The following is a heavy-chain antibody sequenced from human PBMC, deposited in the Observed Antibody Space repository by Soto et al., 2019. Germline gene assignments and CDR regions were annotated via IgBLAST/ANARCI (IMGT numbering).Heavy chain of an antibody. Sequence: QVQLQQWGAGLLKPSETLSLTCAVYGGSFSGYYWSWIRQPPGKGLEWIGEINHSGSTNYNPSLKSRVTISVDPSKNQFSLKLSSVTAADTAVYYCARGGPLHGYSYGPGRVGGSDYWGQGTLVTVSS. V-gene: IGHV4-34*01. CDR3: ARGGPLHGYSYGPGRVGGSDY. D-gene: IGHD5-18*01. CDR2: INHSGST. J-gene: IGHJ4*02. CDR1: GGSFSGYY.